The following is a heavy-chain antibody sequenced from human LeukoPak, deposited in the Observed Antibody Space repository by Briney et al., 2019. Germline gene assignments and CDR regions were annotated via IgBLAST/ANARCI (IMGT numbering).Heavy chain of an antibody. V-gene: IGHV2-5*01. CDR3: AHRPEDQYYDFWSGYFGWFDP. CDR1: GFSLSTSRVG. CDR2: IYWNGDK. Sequence: SGPTLVNPTQTLTLTCTFSGFSLSTSRVGVGWIRQPPGKALEWLALIYWNGDKRYSPSLKSRLTITKDTSKNQVVLTTTNMDPVDTATYYCAHRPEDQYYDFWSGYFGWFDPWGQGTLVTVSS. D-gene: IGHD3-3*01. J-gene: IGHJ5*02.